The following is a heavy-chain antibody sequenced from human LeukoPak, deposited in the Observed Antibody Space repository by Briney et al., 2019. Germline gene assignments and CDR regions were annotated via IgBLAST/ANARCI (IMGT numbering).Heavy chain of an antibody. D-gene: IGHD2-15*01. V-gene: IGHV3-21*01. CDR2: ISTSSSYI. CDR1: GFTFSSYW. Sequence: GGSLRLSCEASGFTFSSYWMSWVRQAPGKGLEWVSSISTSSSYIYYADSVRGRFTISRDNAKNSLYLQMNSLRAEDTAVYSCARGADGVSSNSRGWFDPWGQGTLVTVSS. J-gene: IGHJ5*02. CDR3: ARGADGVSSNSRGWFDP.